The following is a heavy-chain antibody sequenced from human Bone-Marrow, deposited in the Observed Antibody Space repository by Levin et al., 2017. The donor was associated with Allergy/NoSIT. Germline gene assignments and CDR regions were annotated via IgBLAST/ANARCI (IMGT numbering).Heavy chain of an antibody. D-gene: IGHD3-22*01. J-gene: IGHJ5*02. CDR2: IYKTGST. Sequence: SETLSLTCGVSGGSISNSDWTWIRQSPGKGLQWIGFIYKTGSTEYNPSLKGRVPLSLDTSKNKFSLNLTSVTAADPALSYCARDSGRDDSSGYYPPPHWFDPWGPGTLVTVSS. V-gene: IGHV4-59*01. CDR1: GGSISNSD. CDR3: ARDSGRDDSSGYYPPPHWFDP.